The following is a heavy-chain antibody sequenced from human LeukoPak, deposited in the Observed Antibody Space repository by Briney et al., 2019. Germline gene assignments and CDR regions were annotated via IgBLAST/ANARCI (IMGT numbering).Heavy chain of an antibody. V-gene: IGHV5-51*01. Sequence: GGSLKISCKGFGYSFNNYWIGWVRQMPGKGLECMGIIYPGDSDTRYSPSFQGQVTISADKSINTAYLQWSSLKASDTAMYYCARQYSRSSPFDYWGQGALVTVPS. D-gene: IGHD6-6*01. CDR3: ARQYSRSSPFDY. CDR2: IYPGDSDT. J-gene: IGHJ4*02. CDR1: GYSFNNYW.